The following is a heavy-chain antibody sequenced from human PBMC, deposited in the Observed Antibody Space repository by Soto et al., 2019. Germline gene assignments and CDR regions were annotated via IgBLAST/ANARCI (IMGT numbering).Heavy chain of an antibody. V-gene: IGHV4-59*01. CDR2: IYYSGST. D-gene: IGHD2-2*01. CDR3: ARETSWYQLLRPWYRDYGMDV. Sequence: SETLSLTCTVSGGSISSYYWSWIRQPPGKGLEWIGYIYYSGSTNYNPSLKSRVTISVDTSKNQFSLKLSSVTAADTAVYYCARETSWYQLLRPWYRDYGMDVWGQGTTVTVSS. J-gene: IGHJ6*02. CDR1: GGSISSYY.